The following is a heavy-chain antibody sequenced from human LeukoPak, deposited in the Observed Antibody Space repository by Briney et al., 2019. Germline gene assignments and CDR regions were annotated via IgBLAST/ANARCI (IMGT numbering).Heavy chain of an antibody. CDR1: GFTFSSYA. Sequence: GGSLRLSCAASGFTFSSYAMSWVRQAPGKGLEWVSYISSSGNSTYYSDSVRGRFTISRDNAKNSLHLQMNSLRAEDTAVYYCARDGGSSWYFDYWGQGTLATVSS. D-gene: IGHD6-13*01. CDR2: ISSSGNST. CDR3: ARDGGSSWYFDY. J-gene: IGHJ4*02. V-gene: IGHV3-48*04.